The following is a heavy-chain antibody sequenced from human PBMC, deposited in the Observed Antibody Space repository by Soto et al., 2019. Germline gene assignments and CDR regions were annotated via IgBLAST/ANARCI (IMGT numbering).Heavy chain of an antibody. D-gene: IGHD6-25*01. CDR1: GGSISSGGYY. V-gene: IGHV4-31*03. Sequence: SETLSLTCTVSGGSISSGGYYWSWIRQHPGKGLEWIGYIYYSGSTYYNPSLKSRVTISVDTSKNQFSLKLSSVTAADTAVYYCARQRTSVGTQAYFDVWGLVAQVTVSS. J-gene: IGHJ4*02. CDR3: ARQRTSVGTQAYFDV. CDR2: IYYSGST.